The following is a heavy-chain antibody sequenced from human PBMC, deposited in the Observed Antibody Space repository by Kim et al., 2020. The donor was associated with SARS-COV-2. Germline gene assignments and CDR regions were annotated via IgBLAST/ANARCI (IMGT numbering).Heavy chain of an antibody. CDR3: ARDVEIQLWPYFDY. Sequence: GGSLRLSCAASGFTFSSYSMNWVRQAPGKGLEWVSSISSSSSYIYYADSVKGRFTISRDNAKNSLYLQMNSLRAEDTAVYYCARDVEIQLWPYFDYWGQGTLVTVSS. V-gene: IGHV3-21*01. CDR2: ISSSSSYI. D-gene: IGHD5-18*01. CDR1: GFTFSSYS. J-gene: IGHJ4*02.